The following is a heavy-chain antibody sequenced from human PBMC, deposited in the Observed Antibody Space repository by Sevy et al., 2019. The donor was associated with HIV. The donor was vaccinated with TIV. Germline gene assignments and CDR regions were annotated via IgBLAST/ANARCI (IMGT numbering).Heavy chain of an antibody. V-gene: IGHV3-23*01. CDR1: GFTFSSYA. CDR2: ISDSGVAT. D-gene: IGHD3-10*01. Sequence: GGSLRLSCGASGFTFSSYAMSWVRQAPGKGLEWVSTISDSGVATYYADSVKGRFTISRDNAKNTMFLQMSSLRAEEEVTNLCARNAYLYYFGGTRIFDYWGQGTLVTVSS. J-gene: IGHJ4*02. CDR3: ARNAYLYYFGGTRIFDY.